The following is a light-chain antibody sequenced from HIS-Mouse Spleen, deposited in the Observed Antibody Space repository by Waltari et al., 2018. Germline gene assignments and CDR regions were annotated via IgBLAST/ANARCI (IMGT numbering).Light chain of an antibody. V-gene: IGLV2-8*01. CDR3: SSYAGSNNSLYV. J-gene: IGLJ1*01. CDR1: SSDVGGYNY. CDR2: EVS. Sequence: QSALTQPPSASGSPGQSVTISCTGTSSDVGGYNYVSWYQQHPGKAPKVMIYEVSKRPSGVPDRFSGSKSGNTASLTVSGLQAEDEADYYCSSYAGSNNSLYVFGTGTKVTVL.